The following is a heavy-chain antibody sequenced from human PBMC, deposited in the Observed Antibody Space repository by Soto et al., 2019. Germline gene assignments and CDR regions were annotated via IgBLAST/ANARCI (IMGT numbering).Heavy chain of an antibody. CDR3: AVPRAGDLDY. D-gene: IGHD6-13*01. CDR1: GASISTNNW. Sequence: SETLSLTCAVSGASISTNNWWSWVRQPPGKGLEWIGEVYHSGSTNCNPSLKSRVTISIDKSKNQFSLRLTSMTAADTAVYYCAVPRAGDLDYWSQGTLVTFSS. J-gene: IGHJ4*02. V-gene: IGHV4-4*02. CDR2: VYHSGST.